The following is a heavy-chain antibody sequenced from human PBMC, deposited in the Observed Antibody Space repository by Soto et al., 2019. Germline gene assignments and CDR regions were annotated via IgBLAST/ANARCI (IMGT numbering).Heavy chain of an antibody. J-gene: IGHJ4*02. CDR2: IYYSGST. D-gene: IGHD3-9*01. CDR3: ARVRYFDWPIDY. CDR1: GGSISSGDYY. V-gene: IGHV4-30-4*01. Sequence: PSETLSLTCTVSGGSISSGDYYWSWIRQPPGKGLEWIGYIYYSGSTYYNPSLKSRVTISVDTSKNQFSLKLSSVTAADTAVYYCARVRYFDWPIDYWGQGTLVTVSS.